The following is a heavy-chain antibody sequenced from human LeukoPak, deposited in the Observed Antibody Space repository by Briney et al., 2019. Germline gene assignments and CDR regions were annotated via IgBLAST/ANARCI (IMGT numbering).Heavy chain of an antibody. J-gene: IGHJ4*02. Sequence: GGSLRLSCAASEFTFSSYWMSWVRQAPGKGLEWVANIKQDGSEKYYVDSVKGRFTISRDNAKNSLYLQMNSLRAEDTAVYYCARDSGYDYVWGSYRYYFDYWGQGTLVTVSS. V-gene: IGHV3-7*01. CDR3: ARDSGYDYVWGSYRYYFDY. CDR1: EFTFSSYW. CDR2: IKQDGSEK. D-gene: IGHD3-16*02.